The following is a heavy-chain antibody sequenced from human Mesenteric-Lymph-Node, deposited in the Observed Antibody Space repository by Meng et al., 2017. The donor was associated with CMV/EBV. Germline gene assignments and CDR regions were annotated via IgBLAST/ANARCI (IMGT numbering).Heavy chain of an antibody. V-gene: IGHV4-39*02. Sequence: SETLSLTCTVSGGSISSSSYYWGWIRQPPGKGLEWIGSIYYSGSTYYNPSLKSRVTISVDTSKNHFSLNLSSVTAADTAVYYCARRRYDFWSGYIYGMDVWGQGTTVTVSS. CDR2: IYYSGST. J-gene: IGHJ6*02. CDR3: ARRRYDFWSGYIYGMDV. CDR1: GGSISSSSYY. D-gene: IGHD3-3*01.